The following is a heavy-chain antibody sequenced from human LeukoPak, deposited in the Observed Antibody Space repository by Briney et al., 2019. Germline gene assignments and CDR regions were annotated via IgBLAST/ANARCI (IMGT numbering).Heavy chain of an antibody. Sequence: GASVKVSCKASGGTFSSYAISWVRQAPGQGLEWMGGIIPIFGTANYAQKFQGRVTITADESTSTAYMELSSLRSEDTAVYYCAGGFSIAVAGRFDYWGQGTLVTVSS. CDR2: IIPIFGTA. J-gene: IGHJ4*02. V-gene: IGHV1-69*13. D-gene: IGHD6-19*01. CDR3: AGGFSIAVAGRFDY. CDR1: GGTFSSYA.